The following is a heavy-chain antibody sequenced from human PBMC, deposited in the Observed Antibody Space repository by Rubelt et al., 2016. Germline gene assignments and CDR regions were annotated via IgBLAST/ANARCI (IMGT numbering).Heavy chain of an antibody. V-gene: IGHV3-30*04. CDR3: AKAVATIYYYYYGMDV. J-gene: IGHJ6*02. D-gene: IGHD5-24*01. CDR2: ISHDGSDK. CDR1: GFTFSSYP. Sequence: VQLVESGGGLVQPGGSLRLSCAASGFTFSSYPMYWVRQVPGKGLEWVAVISHDGSDKYYADSVKGRFTISRDNSKNTLFLQMNSLRAEDMAVYYCAKAVATIYYYYYGMDVWGQGTTVTVSS.